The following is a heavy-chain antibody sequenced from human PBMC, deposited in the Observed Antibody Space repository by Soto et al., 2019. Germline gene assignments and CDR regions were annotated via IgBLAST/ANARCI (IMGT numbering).Heavy chain of an antibody. CDR3: ARAGGGYCSGGSCYDVGLDDSMPMDV. CDR2: IYYSGST. D-gene: IGHD2-15*01. CDR1: GCSISSGGYY. V-gene: IGHV4-31*03. Sequence: PSETLSLTCTVSGCSISSGGYYWSWIRQHPGKGLEWIGYIYYSGSTYYNPSLKSRVTISVDTSKNQFSLKLSSVTAADTAVYYCARAGGGYCSGGSCYDVGLDDSMPMDVWGKGTTVTVSS. J-gene: IGHJ6*04.